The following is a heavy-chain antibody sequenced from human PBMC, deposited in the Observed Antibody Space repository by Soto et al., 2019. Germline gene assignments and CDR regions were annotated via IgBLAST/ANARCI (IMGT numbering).Heavy chain of an antibody. D-gene: IGHD6-13*01. V-gene: IGHV1-18*04. CDR3: AREGFSSTWNTNRYFDY. J-gene: IGHJ4*02. CDR2: ISTYNGNT. CDR1: GYTFTSHG. Sequence: GASVKVSCKASGYTFTSHGISWARQAPGQGLEWMGWISTYNGNTNYAQNLQGRVTMTTDTSTSTAYMELRSLRSDDTAVYYCAREGFSSTWNTNRYFDYWGQGTLVTVSS.